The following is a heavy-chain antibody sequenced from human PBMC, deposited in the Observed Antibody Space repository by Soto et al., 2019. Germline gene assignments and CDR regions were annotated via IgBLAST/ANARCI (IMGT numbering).Heavy chain of an antibody. CDR2: IVVGSGNT. CDR1: GFTFTNSA. V-gene: IGHV1-58*01. CDR3: ARGPIAYSSSWYLSRGYYYMDV. J-gene: IGHJ6*03. D-gene: IGHD6-13*01. Sequence: SVKVSCKSVGFTFTNSALQWVRQARGQHLEWIGWIVVGSGNTNYAQKFQDRVTITRNMSTSTAYMGLSSLRSEDTAVYYCARGPIAYSSSWYLSRGYYYMDVWGKGTTVTVSS.